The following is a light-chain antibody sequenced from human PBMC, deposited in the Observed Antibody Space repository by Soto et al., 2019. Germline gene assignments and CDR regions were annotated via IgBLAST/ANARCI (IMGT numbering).Light chain of an antibody. V-gene: IGKV3-11*01. CDR1: RGIDTY. CDR2: DAS. Sequence: EIVLTQSPATLSLSPGERATLSCRASRGIDTYLAWYQKKRGQAPRLLIYDASNRTTGIPARFSGGGSGTDFTLSISSLVTDDFALYYCQQRSSWPLTFGGGTKVEIK. J-gene: IGKJ4*01. CDR3: QQRSSWPLT.